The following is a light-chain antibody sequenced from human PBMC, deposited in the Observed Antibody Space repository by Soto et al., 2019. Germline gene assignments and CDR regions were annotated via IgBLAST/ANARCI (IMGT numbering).Light chain of an antibody. CDR1: QSISNY. V-gene: IGKV1-39*01. J-gene: IGKJ1*01. CDR3: QQSYWAPPT. Sequence: DVHMTQSPSSLSASLGDRVTITCRASQSISNYLNWYQQKPGKAPKLLIYAASSLQSGVPSKFSGSGSGTDFTLTISSLQPEDFATYYCQQSYWAPPTFGQGTKVEIK. CDR2: AAS.